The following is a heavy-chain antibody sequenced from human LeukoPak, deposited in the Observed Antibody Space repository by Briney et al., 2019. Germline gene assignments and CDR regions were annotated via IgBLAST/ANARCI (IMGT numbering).Heavy chain of an antibody. V-gene: IGHV4-39*01. Sequence: SETLSLTCTVSGGSISSSSYYWGWIRQPPGKGLEWIVSIYYSGSTYHNPSLKSRVTISVDTSKNQFSLKLSSVTAADTAVYYCARHYRGTYYFDYWGQGNLVTVSS. CDR1: GGSISSSSYY. D-gene: IGHD1-7*01. J-gene: IGHJ4*02. CDR3: ARHYRGTYYFDY. CDR2: IYYSGST.